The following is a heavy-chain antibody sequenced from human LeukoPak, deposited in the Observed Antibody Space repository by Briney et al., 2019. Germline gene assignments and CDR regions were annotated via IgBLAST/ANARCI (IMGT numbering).Heavy chain of an antibody. Sequence: SETLSLTCTVSGGSVSSGSYYWSWIRQPPGKGLEWIGYIYYSGSTNYNPSLKSRVTISVDTSKNQFSLKLSAVTAADTALYYCARFKPMTGNDYWGQGALVTVSS. D-gene: IGHD3-9*01. V-gene: IGHV4-61*01. J-gene: IGHJ4*02. CDR3: ARFKPMTGNDY. CDR2: IYYSGST. CDR1: GGSVSSGSYY.